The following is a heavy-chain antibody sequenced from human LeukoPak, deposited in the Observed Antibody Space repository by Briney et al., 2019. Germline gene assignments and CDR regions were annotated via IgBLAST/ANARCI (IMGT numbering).Heavy chain of an antibody. V-gene: IGHV4-59*12. CDR1: GGSISSYY. J-gene: IGHJ4*02. CDR2: IYYSGST. D-gene: IGHD3-3*01. Sequence: PSETLSLTCTVSGGSISSYYWSWIRQPPGKGLEWIGYIYYSGSTNYNPSLKSRVTISVDTSKNQFSLKLSSVTAADTAVYYCARGLLGYYDFWSGYRSYYFDYWGQGTLVTVSS. CDR3: ARGLLGYYDFWSGYRSYYFDY.